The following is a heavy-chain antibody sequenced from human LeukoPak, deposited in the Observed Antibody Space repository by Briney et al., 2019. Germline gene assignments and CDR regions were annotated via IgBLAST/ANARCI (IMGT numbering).Heavy chain of an antibody. Sequence: GGSLRLSCAASAXTFSDYSMNWVRQAPGKGREWISYIDTSSSTMYYADSVMGRFTISRDNAKESLYLQMNSLRDEDTAVYYCAREDDSWGPNNLDLWGQGTMVTVPS. J-gene: IGHJ3*01. CDR1: AXTFSDYS. D-gene: IGHD7-27*01. V-gene: IGHV3-48*02. CDR3: AREDDSWGPNNLDL. CDR2: IDTSSSTM.